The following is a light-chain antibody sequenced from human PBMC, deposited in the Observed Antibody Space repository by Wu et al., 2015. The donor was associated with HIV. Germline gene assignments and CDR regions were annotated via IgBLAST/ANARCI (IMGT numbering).Light chain of an antibody. J-gene: IGKJ2*03. CDR2: DAS. CDR1: QDISNY. Sequence: DIQMTQSPSSLSASVGDRVTITCQASQDISNYLNWYQQKPGKAPKLLIYDASNLETGVPSRFSGSGSGTDFTFTISSLQPEDFATYYCQQLNSYPYSFGPGPSWRSN. CDR3: QQLNSYPYS. V-gene: IGKV1-33*01.